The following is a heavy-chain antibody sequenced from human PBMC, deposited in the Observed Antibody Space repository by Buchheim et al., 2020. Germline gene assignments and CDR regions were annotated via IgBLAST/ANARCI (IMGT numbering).Heavy chain of an antibody. Sequence: QVQLVESGGGVVQPGRSLRLSCAASGFTFSSYAMHWVRQAPGKGLEWVAVISYDGSNKYYADSVKGRFTISRDNSKNTLYLQMNRLGAEDTAVYYCAKVDTAMDYYYYYGMDVWGQGTT. CDR1: GFTFSSYA. CDR2: ISYDGSNK. D-gene: IGHD5-18*01. CDR3: AKVDTAMDYYYYYGMDV. V-gene: IGHV3-30*14. J-gene: IGHJ6*02.